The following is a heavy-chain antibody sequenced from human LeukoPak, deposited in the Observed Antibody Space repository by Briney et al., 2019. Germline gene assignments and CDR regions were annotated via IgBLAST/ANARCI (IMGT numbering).Heavy chain of an antibody. V-gene: IGHV1-69*05. Sequence: ASVKVSCKASGDTFSSYAISWVRQAPGQGLEWMGGIIPVFGTANYAQKFQGRVTITTDESTTTAYMELSSLRSEDTAVYYCAREELEYYFDYWGQGTLVTVSS. CDR3: AREELEYYFDY. J-gene: IGHJ4*02. D-gene: IGHD1-1*01. CDR1: GDTFSSYA. CDR2: IIPVFGTA.